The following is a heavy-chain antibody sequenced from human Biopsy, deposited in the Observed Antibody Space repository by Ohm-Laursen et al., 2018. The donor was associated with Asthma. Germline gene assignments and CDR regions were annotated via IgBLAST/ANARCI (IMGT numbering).Heavy chain of an antibody. J-gene: IGHJ4*02. CDR3: ARGKTWGRSYYFDY. CDR2: ISHEGWNK. CDR1: GFTFSSYS. D-gene: IGHD6-6*01. Sequence: SLRLSCTASGFTFSSYSMHWVRQAPAKGLEWVAIISHEGWNKHYADSVKGRFTISRDNSKDTLYLQVNSLRGDDTAVYYCARGKTWGRSYYFDYWGQGTLVTVSS. V-gene: IGHV3-30*04.